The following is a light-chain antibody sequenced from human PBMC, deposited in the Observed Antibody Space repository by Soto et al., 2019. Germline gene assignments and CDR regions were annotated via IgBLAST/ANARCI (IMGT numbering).Light chain of an antibody. V-gene: IGLV2-23*02. CDR3: CSYAGSSTFVV. Sequence: QSVLTQPASVSGSPGQSITISCTGTSSDVGSYNLVSWYQQHPGKAPKLMIYEDTKRPSGVSNRFSGSKSGNTASLTISGLQAEDEADYYSCSYAGSSTFVVFGGGTKLTVL. CDR1: SSDVGSYNL. CDR2: EDT. J-gene: IGLJ2*01.